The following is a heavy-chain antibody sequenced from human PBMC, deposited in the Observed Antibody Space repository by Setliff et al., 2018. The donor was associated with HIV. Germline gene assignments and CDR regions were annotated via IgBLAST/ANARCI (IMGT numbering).Heavy chain of an antibody. Sequence: ASVNVSCKASGFTFTDSAVQWVRQTRGQRLEWIGWIVVGRGNTNYAQQFQGRVTITRDMSTSTAYMELSSLRSEDTAVYYCVADPSISMVRGLILGSTFDIWGQGTMVTVSS. CDR1: GFTFTDSA. D-gene: IGHD3-10*01. V-gene: IGHV1-58*01. CDR2: IVVGRGNT. CDR3: VADPSISMVRGLILGSTFDI. J-gene: IGHJ3*02.